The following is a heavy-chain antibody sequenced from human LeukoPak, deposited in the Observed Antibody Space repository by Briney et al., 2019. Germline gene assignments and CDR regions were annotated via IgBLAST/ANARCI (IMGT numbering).Heavy chain of an antibody. Sequence: GGSLRLSCAASGFTFSSYEMNWVRQAPGKGLEWVSYISSSGSTIYYADSVKGRFTISRDNAKNSLYLQMNSLRAEDTAVYYCAREGIVVVPAAIEIYYYYYMDVWGKGTTVTVSS. CDR3: AREGIVVVPAAIEIYYYYYMDV. CDR2: ISSSGSTI. V-gene: IGHV3-48*03. J-gene: IGHJ6*03. CDR1: GFTFSSYE. D-gene: IGHD2-2*01.